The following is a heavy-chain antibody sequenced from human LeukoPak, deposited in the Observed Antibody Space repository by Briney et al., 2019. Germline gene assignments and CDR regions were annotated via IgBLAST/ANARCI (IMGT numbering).Heavy chain of an antibody. CDR1: GGSISSSSYY. CDR3: ARGGITMVRGVKDNWFDP. V-gene: IGHV4-39*01. D-gene: IGHD3-10*01. J-gene: IGHJ5*02. CDR2: IYYSGST. Sequence: TSSETLSLTCTVSGGSISSSSYYWGWIRQPPGKGLEWIGSIYYSGSTYYNPSLKSRVTISVDTSKNQFSLKLSSVTAADTAVYYCARGGITMVRGVKDNWFDPWGQGNLVTVSS.